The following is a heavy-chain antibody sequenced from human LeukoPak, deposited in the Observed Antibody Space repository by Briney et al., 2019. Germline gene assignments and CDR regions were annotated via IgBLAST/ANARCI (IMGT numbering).Heavy chain of an antibody. CDR3: TTPEYSSSWSPPHYFDY. D-gene: IGHD6-13*01. CDR1: GFTFSSYA. V-gene: IGHV3-23*01. CDR2: ISGSGGST. Sequence: GGSLRLSCAASGFTFSSYAMSWVRQAPGKGLEWVSAISGSGGSTYYADSVKGRFTISRDNSKNTLYLQMNSLRAEDTAVYYCTTPEYSSSWSPPHYFDYWGQGTLVTVSS. J-gene: IGHJ4*02.